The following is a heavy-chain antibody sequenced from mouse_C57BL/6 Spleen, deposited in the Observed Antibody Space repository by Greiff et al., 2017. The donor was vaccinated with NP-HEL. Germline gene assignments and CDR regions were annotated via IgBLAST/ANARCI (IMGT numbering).Heavy chain of an antibody. CDR3: TRDSNYRYFDV. CDR2: IDPETGGT. V-gene: IGHV1-15*01. J-gene: IGHJ1*03. CDR1: GYTFTDYE. Sequence: QVQLQQSGAELVRPGASVTLSCKASGYTFTDYEMHWVKQTPVHGLEWIGAIDPETGGTAYNQKFKGKAILTADKSSSTAYMELRSLTSEDSAVYYCTRDSNYRYFDVWGTGTTVTVSS. D-gene: IGHD2-5*01.